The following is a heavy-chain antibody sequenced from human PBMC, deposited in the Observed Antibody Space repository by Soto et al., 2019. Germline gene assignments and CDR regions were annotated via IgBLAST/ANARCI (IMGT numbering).Heavy chain of an antibody. CDR2: FDPEDGET. J-gene: IGHJ5*02. D-gene: IGHD3-3*01. Sequence: ASVKVSCKVSGYTLTELSMHWVRQAPGKGLEWMGGFDPEDGETIYAQKFQGRVTMTEDTSTDTAYMELSSLRSEDTAVYYCATTLKRRYYDFWSGYYTGWLDPWGQGTLVTVSS. V-gene: IGHV1-24*01. CDR3: ATTLKRRYYDFWSGYYTGWLDP. CDR1: GYTLTELS.